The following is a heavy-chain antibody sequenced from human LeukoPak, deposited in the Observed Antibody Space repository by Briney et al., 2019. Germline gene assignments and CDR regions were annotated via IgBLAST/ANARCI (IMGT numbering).Heavy chain of an antibody. CDR2: INHGGST. V-gene: IGHV4-34*01. Sequence: SETLSLTCAVYGGSFSGYYWSWIRQPPGKGLEWIGEINHGGSTNYNPSLKSRVTISVDTSKNQFSLKLSSVTAADTAVYYCARGGDSYYFDYWGQGTLVTVSS. D-gene: IGHD2-21*02. J-gene: IGHJ4*02. CDR1: GGSFSGYY. CDR3: ARGGDSYYFDY.